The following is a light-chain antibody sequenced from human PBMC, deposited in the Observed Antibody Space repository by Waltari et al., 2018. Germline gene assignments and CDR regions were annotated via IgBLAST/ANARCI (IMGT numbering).Light chain of an antibody. CDR2: GAS. CDR3: QQYASSPLT. Sequence: EIVLTQSPGTLSLSPGERATLSCRASQSVSSSYLAWYQQKPGQAPRLLSYGASRRATGIPDRFSGSGSGTDFTLTISRLEPEDFAVYYCQQYASSPLTFGGGTKVEIK. J-gene: IGKJ4*01. CDR1: QSVSSSY. V-gene: IGKV3-20*01.